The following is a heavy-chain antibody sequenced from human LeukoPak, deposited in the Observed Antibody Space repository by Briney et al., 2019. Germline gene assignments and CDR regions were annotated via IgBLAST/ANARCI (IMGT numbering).Heavy chain of an antibody. Sequence: PSETLSLTCTVSGGSISSYYWSWIRQPPGKGLEWIGNIYYSGSTNYNPSLKSRVTISVDTSKSQFSLNLNSVTAADTAVYYCARGTGSLFYWGHGILVTVSS. CDR1: GGSISSYY. D-gene: IGHD1-1*01. V-gene: IGHV4-59*08. J-gene: IGHJ4*01. CDR3: ARGTGSLFY. CDR2: IYYSGST.